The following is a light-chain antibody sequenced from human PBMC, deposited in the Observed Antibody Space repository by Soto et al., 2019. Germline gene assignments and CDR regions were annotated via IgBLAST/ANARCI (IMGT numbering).Light chain of an antibody. CDR1: QRVISSS. CDR3: QQRSNWNLIT. CDR2: DAS. Sequence: EIVLTQFPATLSWSRGERATXSCRXSQRVISSSLAWYQQKPCQAPRLLIYDASNMAPGIPGRFSGGGSGADFMLTISSLGPEDFAVYYCQQRSNWNLITFGQGTRMEIK. V-gene: IGKV3D-20*02. J-gene: IGKJ5*01.